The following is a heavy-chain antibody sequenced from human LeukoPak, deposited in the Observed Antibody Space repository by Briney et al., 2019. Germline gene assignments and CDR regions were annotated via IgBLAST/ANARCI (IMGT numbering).Heavy chain of an antibody. CDR1: GFTFSGYS. Sequence: GGSLRLSCAASGFTFSGYSMSWIRQAPGKGLEWLSYISGSGRYTHYADSVKGRFTISRDNAKDSLYLQMNSLRAEDTAVYYCARDLRVYDSYCLDSWGQGTLVTVSS. V-gene: IGHV3-11*05. CDR3: ARDLRVYDSYCLDS. CDR2: ISGSGRYT. J-gene: IGHJ4*02. D-gene: IGHD5/OR15-5a*01.